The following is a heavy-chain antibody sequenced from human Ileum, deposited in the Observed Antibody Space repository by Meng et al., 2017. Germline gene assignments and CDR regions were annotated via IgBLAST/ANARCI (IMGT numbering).Heavy chain of an antibody. CDR3: AKNGAYCLES. J-gene: IGHJ4*02. D-gene: IGHD2-21*01. V-gene: IGHV4-4*02. Sequence: QVQLQESGPGLVKPSGPLSLPCAVSGCSISSGTWWSWVRQPPGKGLQWIGEFHPGSGATYNPSLKARVTISVDTSMQQFSLQLTSVTAADTAVYYCAKNGAYCLESWGQGTLVTVSS. CDR1: GCSISSGTW. CDR2: FHPGSGA.